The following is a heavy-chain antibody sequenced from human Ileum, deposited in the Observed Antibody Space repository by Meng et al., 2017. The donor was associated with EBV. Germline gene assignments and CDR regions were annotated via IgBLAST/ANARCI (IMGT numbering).Heavy chain of an antibody. CDR2: IYDSGST. D-gene: IGHD3-22*01. V-gene: IGHV4-28*01. CDR3: ARNVPGTSAYYD. CDR1: GYSRSSTNW. Sequence: QVHPQDSGPGLVKPSAPLSLTCAVSGYSRSSTNWWGWIRQPPGKGLEWIGYIYDSGSTSYNPSLKSRVTMSVDTSKNQFSLNLNSVTAVDTAVYYCARNVPGTSAYYDWGQGTLVTVSS. J-gene: IGHJ4*02.